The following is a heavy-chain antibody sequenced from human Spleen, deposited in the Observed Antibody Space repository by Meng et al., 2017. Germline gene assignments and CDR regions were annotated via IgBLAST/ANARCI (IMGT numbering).Heavy chain of an antibody. D-gene: IGHD2/OR15-2a*01. Sequence: KVSCKGSGYSFTSYWIGWVRQMPGKGLEWMGIIYPRDSDTRYSPSFQGQVTISADKSISSAYLQWDSLKASDTAMYFCARLENRQIDYWGQGTLVTVSS. CDR1: GYSFTSYW. CDR3: ARLENRQIDY. CDR2: IYPRDSDT. J-gene: IGHJ4*02. V-gene: IGHV5-51*01.